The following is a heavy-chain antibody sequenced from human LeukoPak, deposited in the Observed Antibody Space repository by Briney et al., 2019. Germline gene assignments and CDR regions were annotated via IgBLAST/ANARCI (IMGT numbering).Heavy chain of an antibody. CDR1: GFTFVTFA. CDR3: AKHKGGGSRYSYSMDV. D-gene: IGHD6-13*01. Sequence: GGSLRLSCAASGFTFVTFAMGWVRQAPGKGLEWVSTISGSGGGTYYADSVKGRFTISRDNSKNTLYLQMNSLRAEDTAVYYCAKHKGGGSRYSYSMDVWGKGATVTVSS. CDR2: ISGSGGGT. J-gene: IGHJ6*03. V-gene: IGHV3-23*01.